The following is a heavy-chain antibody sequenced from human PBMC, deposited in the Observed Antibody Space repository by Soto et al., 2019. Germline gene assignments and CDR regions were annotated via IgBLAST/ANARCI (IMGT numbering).Heavy chain of an antibody. CDR2: ISYDGSNK. J-gene: IGHJ4*02. D-gene: IGHD1-26*01. Sequence: QVQLVESGGGVVQPGRSLRLSCAASGFTFSSYGMHWVRQAPGKGLEWVAVISYDGSNKYYADSVKGRFTISRDNSKNTLYLQMNSLRAEDTAVYYCAKEGDKGAPLDYWGQGTLVTVSS. V-gene: IGHV3-30*18. CDR1: GFTFSSYG. CDR3: AKEGDKGAPLDY.